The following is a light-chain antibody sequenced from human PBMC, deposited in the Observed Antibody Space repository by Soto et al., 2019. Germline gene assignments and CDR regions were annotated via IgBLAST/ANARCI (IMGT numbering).Light chain of an antibody. J-gene: IGKJ4*01. CDR3: QQYNNCPLT. Sequence: EVVMTQSPATLSVSPGERATLSCRASQSVSSNLGWYQQKPGQAPRLLIYGASTRATGIPTRFSGSGSGTEFTLTISSLQSEDSAVYYCQQYNNCPLTFGGGTKVDIK. CDR1: QSVSSN. V-gene: IGKV3-15*01. CDR2: GAS.